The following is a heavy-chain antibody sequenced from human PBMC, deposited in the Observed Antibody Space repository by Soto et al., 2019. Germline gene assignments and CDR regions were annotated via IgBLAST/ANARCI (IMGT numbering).Heavy chain of an antibody. Sequence: QVHLVQSGAEVKKPGASVKVSCKGSGYAFTTYGITWVRQAPGQGLEWMGWISAHNGNTNYAQKLQGRVTVTRDTSKSTASMELRSLRSDDTAVYYCARVRYGDYWGQGALVTVSS. CDR1: GYAFTTYG. CDR3: ARVRYGDY. J-gene: IGHJ4*02. V-gene: IGHV1-18*01. CDR2: ISAHNGNT. D-gene: IGHD1-1*01.